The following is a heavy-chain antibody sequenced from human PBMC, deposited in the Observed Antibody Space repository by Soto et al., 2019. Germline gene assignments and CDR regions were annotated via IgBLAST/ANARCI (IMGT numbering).Heavy chain of an antibody. CDR2: LVVGTGNT. V-gene: IGHV1-58*01. CDR1: GFTFRSSA. CDR3: ATGAYCSGGSCSDYYYYYYGMDL. Sequence: GASVKVSCKTSGFTFRSSAVQLVRQARGQRLEWIGWLVVGTGNTNYAQKFQQRVTISSDRSTNTVSMELSSLTSEDTAVYYCATGAYCSGGSCSDYYYYYYGMDLWGQGTTVTVSS. J-gene: IGHJ6*02. D-gene: IGHD2-15*01.